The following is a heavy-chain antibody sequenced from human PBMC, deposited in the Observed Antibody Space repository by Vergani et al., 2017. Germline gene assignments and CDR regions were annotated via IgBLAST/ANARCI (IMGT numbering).Heavy chain of an antibody. CDR2: IIPILGIA. J-gene: IGHJ6*03. D-gene: IGHD6-19*01. Sequence: QVQLVQSGAEVKKPGSSVKVSCKASGGTFSSYAISWLRQAPGQGLEWMGRIIPILGIANYAQKFQGRVTITADKSTSTAYMELSSLRSEDTAVYYCARVMGSGWYYYYYMDVWGKGTTVTVSS. CDR3: ARVMGSGWYYYYYMDV. V-gene: IGHV1-69*04. CDR1: GGTFSSYA.